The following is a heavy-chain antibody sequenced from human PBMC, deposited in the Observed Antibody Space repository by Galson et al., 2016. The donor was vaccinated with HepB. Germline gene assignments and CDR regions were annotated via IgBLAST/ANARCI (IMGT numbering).Heavy chain of an antibody. J-gene: IGHJ6*02. CDR2: LDNREPYI. D-gene: IGHD3-3*01. Sequence: SLRLACADSLCTFSTYTIRWLRQDPGHEPAWVSSLDNREPYISYAHAQKGRCNPSGNSAKNSLYLQMNSLRVEDTAVYYCARDGSHDFWSGYFPDKTKKNHPFDVWGQGTTVTVSS. CDR1: LCTFSTYT. V-gene: IGHV3-21*01. CDR3: ARDGSHDFWSGYFPDKTKKNHPFDV.